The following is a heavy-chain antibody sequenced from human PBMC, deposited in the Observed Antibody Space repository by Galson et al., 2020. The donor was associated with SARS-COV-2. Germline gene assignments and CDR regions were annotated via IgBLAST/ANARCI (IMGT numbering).Heavy chain of an antibody. V-gene: IGHV3-23*01. CDR3: AKDPYWLPIKGGWFDP. CDR1: GFTFSSYA. J-gene: IGHJ5*02. CDR2: ISGSGGST. Sequence: GGSLRLSCAASGFTFSSYAMSWVRQAPGKGLEWVSAISGSGGSTYYADSVKGRFTISRDNSKNTLYLQMNSLRAEDTAVYYCAKDPYWLPIKGGWFDPWGQGTLVTVSS. D-gene: IGHD5-12*01.